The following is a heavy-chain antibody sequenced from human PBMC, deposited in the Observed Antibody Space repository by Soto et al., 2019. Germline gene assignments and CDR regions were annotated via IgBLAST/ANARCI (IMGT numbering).Heavy chain of an antibody. D-gene: IGHD3-10*01. CDR1: GFIFSDHA. V-gene: IGHV3-23*01. J-gene: IGHJ5*02. CDR2: ISGNGTAT. Sequence: EVQLLESGGGLVQPGGSLRLSCEASGFIFSDHAMSWVRQAPGKGLEWVSAISGNGTATYYADSVKGRFTISRDNSKNTLYLQMNRLRADDTAVYYCARDAISMVRGTNNWFDPWGQGTLVTVSS. CDR3: ARDAISMVRGTNNWFDP.